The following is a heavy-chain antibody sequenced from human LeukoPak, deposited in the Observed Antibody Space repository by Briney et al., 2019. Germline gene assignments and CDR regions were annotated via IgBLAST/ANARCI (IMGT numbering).Heavy chain of an antibody. V-gene: IGHV3-74*01. CDR2: INPDGSSP. D-gene: IGHD2/OR15-2a*01. CDR3: ASRLSNTGTDY. J-gene: IGHJ4*02. Sequence: GGSLRLSCAASGITFRTNRMHWVRQAPGKGLVWVSRINPDGSSPHYADSVKGRFTISRDNAKNTLFLQMNSLRAEDTAVYYCASRLSNTGTDYWGQGTLVTVSS. CDR1: GITFRTNR.